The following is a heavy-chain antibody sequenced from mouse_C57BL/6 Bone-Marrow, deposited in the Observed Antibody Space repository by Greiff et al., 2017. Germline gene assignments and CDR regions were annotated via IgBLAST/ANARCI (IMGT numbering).Heavy chain of an antibody. CDR1: GYAFSSYW. Sequence: QVQLKQSGAELVKPGASVKISCKASGYAFSSYWMNWVKQRPGKGLEWIGQIYPGDGDTNYNGKFKGKATLTADKSSSTAYMQLSRLTSEDSAVYFCARSRLGNYPFAYWGLGTLVTVSA. CDR2: IYPGDGDT. V-gene: IGHV1-80*01. J-gene: IGHJ3*01. D-gene: IGHD2-1*01. CDR3: ARSRLGNYPFAY.